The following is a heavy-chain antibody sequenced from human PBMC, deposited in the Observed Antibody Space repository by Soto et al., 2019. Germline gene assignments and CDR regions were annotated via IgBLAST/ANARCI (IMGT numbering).Heavy chain of an antibody. V-gene: IGHV1-69*02. CDR2: IIPILGIA. J-gene: IGHJ4*02. CDR3: ASSLYGDYSD. CDR1: GGTFSSYT. D-gene: IGHD4-17*01. Sequence: QVQLVQSGAEVKKPGSSVKGSCKASGGTFSSYTISWVRQAPGQGLEWMGRIIPILGIANYAQKFQGSVTITADKSTSTAYMELSSLRSEDTAVYYCASSLYGDYSDWGQGTLVTVSS.